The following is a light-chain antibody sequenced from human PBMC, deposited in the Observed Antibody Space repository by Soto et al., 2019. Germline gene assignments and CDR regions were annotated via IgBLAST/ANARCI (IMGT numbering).Light chain of an antibody. J-gene: IGLJ1*01. CDR3: SSYTDSSTRL. CDR2: EVS. CDR1: SSDVGGHNY. Sequence: PASVSGSPGQSITISCTGTSSDVGGHNYVSWYQQHPGKAPKLLIFEVSNRPSGVSNRFSGSKSGNTASLTISGLQAEDEADYYCSSYTDSSTRLFGTGTKVTVL. V-gene: IGLV2-14*01.